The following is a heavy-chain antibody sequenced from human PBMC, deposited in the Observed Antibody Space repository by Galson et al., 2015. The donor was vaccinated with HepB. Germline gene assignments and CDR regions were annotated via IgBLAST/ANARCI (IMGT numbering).Heavy chain of an antibody. J-gene: IGHJ4*02. V-gene: IGHV4-39*01. D-gene: IGHD6-19*01. Sequence: TLSLTCTVSGGSISSSSYYWGWIRQPPGKGLEWIGSIYYSGSTYYNPSLKSRVTISVDTSKNQFSLKLSSVTAADTAVYYCARLGMAGAFDYWGQGTLVTVSS. CDR1: GGSISSSSYY. CDR2: IYYSGST. CDR3: ARLGMAGAFDY.